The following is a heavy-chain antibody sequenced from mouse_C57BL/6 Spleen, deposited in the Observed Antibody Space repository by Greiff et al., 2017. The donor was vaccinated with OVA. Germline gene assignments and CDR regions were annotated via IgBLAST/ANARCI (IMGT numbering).Heavy chain of an antibody. Sequence: QVTLKVSGPGILQPSQNLSLTCSFSGFSLSTFGMGVGWIRQPSGKGLEWLAHIWWDDDKYYNPALKSRLTISKDTSKNQVFLMIANVDTAATATYYCARTRSTMRYFDVWGTGTTVTVSS. CDR3: ARTRSTMRYFDV. CDR2: IWWDDDK. D-gene: IGHD2-4*01. J-gene: IGHJ1*03. V-gene: IGHV8-8*01. CDR1: GFSLSTFGMG.